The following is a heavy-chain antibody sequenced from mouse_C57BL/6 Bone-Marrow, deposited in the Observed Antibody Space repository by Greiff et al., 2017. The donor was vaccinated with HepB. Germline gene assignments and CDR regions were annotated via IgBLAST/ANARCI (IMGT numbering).Heavy chain of an antibody. Sequence: QVHVKQSGAELARPGASVKMSCKASGYTFTSYTMHWVKQRPGQGLEWIGYINPSSGYTKYNQKFKDKATLTADKSSSTDYMQLSSLTSEDSAVYYCAFYDYDYFDYWGQGTTLTVSS. CDR1: GYTFTSYT. CDR2: INPSSGYT. D-gene: IGHD2-4*01. CDR3: AFYDYDYFDY. J-gene: IGHJ2*01. V-gene: IGHV1-4*01.